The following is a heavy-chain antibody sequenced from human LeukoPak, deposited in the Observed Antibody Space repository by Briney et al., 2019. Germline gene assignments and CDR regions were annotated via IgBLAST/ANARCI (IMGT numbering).Heavy chain of an antibody. CDR2: IYYSGST. D-gene: IGHD5-24*01. CDR3: AGRLWRRDGYNLSAFDI. CDR1: GGSISSYY. J-gene: IGHJ3*02. V-gene: IGHV4-59*01. Sequence: PSETLSLTCTVSGGSISSYYWNRIRQPPGKGLEWIGYIYYSGSTTYNPSLKSRVTISVDTSKNQFSLKLSSVTAADTAVYYCAGRLWRRDGYNLSAFDIWGQGTMVTVSS.